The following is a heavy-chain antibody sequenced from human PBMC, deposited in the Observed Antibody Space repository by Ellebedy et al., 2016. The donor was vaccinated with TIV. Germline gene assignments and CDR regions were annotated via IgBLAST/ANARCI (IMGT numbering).Heavy chain of an antibody. J-gene: IGHJ4*02. D-gene: IGHD4-11*01. CDR2: ISDGGNKK. CDR3: AREKMSTVLDF. Sequence: GESLKISCAASGFAFSDYYMSWVRQAPGKGLEWISYISDGGNKKDHADSVKGRFTISRDNAKNSVYLQMDSLRDEDTAVYYCAREKMSTVLDFWGQGALVTFSS. V-gene: IGHV3-11*01. CDR1: GFAFSDYY.